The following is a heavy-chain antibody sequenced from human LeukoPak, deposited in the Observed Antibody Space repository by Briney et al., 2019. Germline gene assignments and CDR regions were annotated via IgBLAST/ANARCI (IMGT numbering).Heavy chain of an antibody. CDR2: MNPDSGNS. D-gene: IGHD6-19*01. CDR3: AVCQQWLVHYNWFDP. CDR1: GYTSTSYD. Sequence: GASVKVSCKASGYTSTSYDITWVRQATGQGLEWMGWMNPDSGNSGYAQKFLGRVTMTRDTSINTAYMELSSLRSEDTAVYYCAVCQQWLVHYNWFDPWGQGTLVTVSS. J-gene: IGHJ5*02. V-gene: IGHV1-8*01.